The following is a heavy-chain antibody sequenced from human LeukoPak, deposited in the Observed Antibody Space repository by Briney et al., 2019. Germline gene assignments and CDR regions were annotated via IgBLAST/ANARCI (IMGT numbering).Heavy chain of an antibody. CDR3: ASRMYYYYGMDV. CDR1: GGSISSSNYY. Sequence: SETLSLTCTVSGGSISSSNYYWGWIRQPPGKGLEWIGSIYFSGSTYYNPSLKSRVTISVDTSKSHFSLKLSSVNAADSAVYYCASRMYYYYGMDVWGQGTTVIVSS. V-gene: IGHV4-39*02. CDR2: IYFSGST. J-gene: IGHJ6*02.